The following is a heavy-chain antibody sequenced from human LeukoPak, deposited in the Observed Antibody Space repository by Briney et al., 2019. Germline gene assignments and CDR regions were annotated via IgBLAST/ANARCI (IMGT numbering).Heavy chain of an antibody. J-gene: IGHJ3*02. CDR3: ARDKGDLLTTAQKRGAFDI. D-gene: IGHD4-17*01. Sequence: ASVKVSCKASGYTFTSYYMHWVRQAPGQGLEWMGIINPSGGSTSYAQKFQGRVTMTRDMSTSTVYMELSSLRSEDTAVYYRARDKGDLLTTAQKRGAFDIWGQGTMVTVSS. V-gene: IGHV1-46*01. CDR1: GYTFTSYY. CDR2: INPSGGST.